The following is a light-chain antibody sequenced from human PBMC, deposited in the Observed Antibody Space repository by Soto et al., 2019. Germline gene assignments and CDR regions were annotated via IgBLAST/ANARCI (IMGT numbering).Light chain of an antibody. J-gene: IGKJ3*01. Sequence: DIQMTQSPSSLSASVGDRVTITCQASQDIRTYLGWYQQKAGKAPKLLIYDASNLQSGVPSRFRGSRSGTDFTFTISSLQPEDTATYYCQQYDNLPLTFGPGTKVDL. V-gene: IGKV1-33*01. CDR3: QQYDNLPLT. CDR2: DAS. CDR1: QDIRTY.